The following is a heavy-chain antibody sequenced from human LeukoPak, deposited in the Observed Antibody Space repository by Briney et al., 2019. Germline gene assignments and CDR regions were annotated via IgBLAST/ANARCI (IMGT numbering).Heavy chain of an antibody. CDR2: ISSSGSTI. CDR3: AELGITMIGGV. CDR1: GFTFSSYE. Sequence: GGSLRLSCAASGFTFSSYEMNWVRQAPGKGLEWVSYISSSGSTIYYADSVKGRFTISRDNAKNSLYLQMNSLRAEDTAVYYCAELGITMIGGVRGKGTTVTIPS. D-gene: IGHD3-10*02. V-gene: IGHV3-48*03. J-gene: IGHJ6*04.